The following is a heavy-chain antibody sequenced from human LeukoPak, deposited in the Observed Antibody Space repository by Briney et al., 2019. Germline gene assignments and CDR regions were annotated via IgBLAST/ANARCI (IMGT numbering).Heavy chain of an antibody. Sequence: SETLSLTCTVSGGSISSGFYYWSWIRQPAGKGLEWIGRIYTSGITNYNPSFESRVTISIDTSKNQFSLKLSSVTAADTAVYYCARMRDCSSTSCYDAYYYYMDVWGKGTTVTVSS. CDR2: IYTSGIT. V-gene: IGHV4-61*02. CDR1: GGSISSGFYY. CDR3: ARMRDCSSTSCYDAYYYYMDV. D-gene: IGHD2-2*01. J-gene: IGHJ6*03.